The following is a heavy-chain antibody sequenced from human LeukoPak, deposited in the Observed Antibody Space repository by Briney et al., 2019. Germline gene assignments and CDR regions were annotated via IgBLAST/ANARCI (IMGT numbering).Heavy chain of an antibody. CDR2: IYHSRST. CDR3: ATRGFYSNYGSDY. J-gene: IGHJ4*02. CDR1: GGSISSGGYY. D-gene: IGHD4-11*01. Sequence: SQTLSFTCTVSGGSISSGGYYWSWIRQPPGKGLEWIGYIYHSRSTYYNPSLKSRVTISVDRSKNQFSLKLSSVTAADTAVYYCATRGFYSNYGSDYWGQGTLVTVSS. V-gene: IGHV4-30-2*01.